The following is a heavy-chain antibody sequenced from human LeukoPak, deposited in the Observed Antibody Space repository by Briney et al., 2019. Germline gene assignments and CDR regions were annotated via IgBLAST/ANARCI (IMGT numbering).Heavy chain of an antibody. D-gene: IGHD6-13*01. CDR2: ISAYNGNT. CDR3: ARDLRERRSSWLKFDY. J-gene: IGHJ4*02. CDR1: GYTFTSYG. Sequence: ASVKVSCKASGYTFTSYGISWVRQATGQGLEWMGWISAYNGNTNYAQKLQGRVTMTTDTSTSTAYMELRSLRSDDTAVYYCARDLRERRSSWLKFDYWGQGTLVTVSS. V-gene: IGHV1-18*01.